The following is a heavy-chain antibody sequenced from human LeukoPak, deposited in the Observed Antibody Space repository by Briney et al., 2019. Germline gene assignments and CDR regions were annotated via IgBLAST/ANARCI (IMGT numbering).Heavy chain of an antibody. CDR1: GFTFSTYG. V-gene: IGHV3-30*03. D-gene: IGHD4-17*01. J-gene: IGHJ6*02. CDR3: ASGRGLRLYGMDV. Sequence: GGSLRLSCAASGFTFSTYGMHWVRQAPGKGLEWVAFISYDGTNQYYADSVKGRFTISRDNSKNTLYLQMTSLRAEVTAVYYCASGRGLRLYGMDVWGQGTTATVSS. CDR2: ISYDGTNQ.